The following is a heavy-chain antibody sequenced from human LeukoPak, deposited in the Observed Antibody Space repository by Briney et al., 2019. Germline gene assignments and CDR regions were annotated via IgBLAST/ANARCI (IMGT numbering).Heavy chain of an antibody. CDR3: ARGRVSSSTWYSTYYYYFHMDV. CDR1: GGSVSDYY. CDR2: IYYSGST. Sequence: SETLSLTCTISGGSVSDYYWSWIRQSPGKGLEWIGYIYYSGSTNYNPSLKSRVTISVDTSKNQFSLKLSSVTAADTAVYFCARGRVSSSTWYSTYYYYFHMDVWGKGTTVTVSS. J-gene: IGHJ6*03. V-gene: IGHV4-59*02. D-gene: IGHD1-1*01.